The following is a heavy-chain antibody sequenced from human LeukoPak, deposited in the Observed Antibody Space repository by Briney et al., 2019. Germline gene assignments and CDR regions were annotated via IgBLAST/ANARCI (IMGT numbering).Heavy chain of an antibody. CDR2: INPSGGST. D-gene: IGHD4-23*01. CDR3: ARDKTVVTPWFDP. Sequence: ASVKVSCKASGYTFTSYYMHWVRQAPGQGLERMGIINPSGGSTSYAQKFQGRVTMTRDMSTSTVYMELSSLRSEDTAVYYCARDKTVVTPWFDPWGQGTLVTVSS. CDR1: GYTFTSYY. V-gene: IGHV1-46*01. J-gene: IGHJ5*02.